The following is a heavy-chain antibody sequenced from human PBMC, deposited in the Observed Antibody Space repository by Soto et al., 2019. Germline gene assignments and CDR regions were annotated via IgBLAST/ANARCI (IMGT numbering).Heavy chain of an antibody. D-gene: IGHD3-22*01. CDR3: ARDPNDSSAYYHHYYYGMDV. CDR2: INAGNGNT. J-gene: IGHJ6*02. CDR1: GYTFTSDG. V-gene: IGHV1-3*01. Sequence: ASVKVSCKASGYTFTSDGIHWVRQAPGERLEWTGWINAGNGNTKYSEKFQGRVTITRDTSASTAYLELSSLRSEDTAVYYCARDPNDSSAYYHHYYYGMDVWGQGTTVTVSS.